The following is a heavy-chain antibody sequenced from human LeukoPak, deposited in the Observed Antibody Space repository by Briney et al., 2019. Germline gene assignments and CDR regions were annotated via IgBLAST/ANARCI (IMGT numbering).Heavy chain of an antibody. CDR1: GGSISSNY. CDR3: ARIRAAGNYYGMDV. Sequence: PSETLSLTCTVSGGSISSNYWSWIRQPPGKGLEWIGYIYYSGSTNYNPSLKSRVTISVDTSKNQFSLNLSSVTAADTAVYYYARIRAAGNYYGMDVWGQGTTVTVSS. J-gene: IGHJ6*02. V-gene: IGHV4-59*01. D-gene: IGHD6-13*01. CDR2: IYYSGST.